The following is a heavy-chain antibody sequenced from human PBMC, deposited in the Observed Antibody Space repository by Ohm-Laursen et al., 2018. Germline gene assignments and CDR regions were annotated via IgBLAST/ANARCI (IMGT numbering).Heavy chain of an antibody. D-gene: IGHD1-14*01. CDR3: ARGTTWSLRY. V-gene: IGHV4-34*01. J-gene: IGHJ4*02. CDR1: GGSFSGYY. Sequence: SETLSLTCVVYGGSFSGYYWSWIRQPPGKGLEWIGEINHSGSTNYNPSLKSRVTISVDTSKNQFSLKLSSVTAADTAVYYCARGTTWSLRYWGQGTLVTVSS. CDR2: INHSGST.